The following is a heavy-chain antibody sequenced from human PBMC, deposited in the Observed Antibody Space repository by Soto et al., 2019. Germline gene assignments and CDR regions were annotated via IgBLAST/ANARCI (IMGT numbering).Heavy chain of an antibody. Sequence: PSETLSLTCTVSGASISGFYWSWIRKSAGKGLEWIGRIYATGTTDYNPSLKSRVMMSVDTSKKQFSLKLRSVTAADTAVYYCVRAGTTTLREWFDPWGQGISVTVSS. CDR3: VRAGTTTLREWFDP. J-gene: IGHJ5*02. CDR2: IYATGTT. CDR1: GASISGFY. V-gene: IGHV4-4*07. D-gene: IGHD1-1*01.